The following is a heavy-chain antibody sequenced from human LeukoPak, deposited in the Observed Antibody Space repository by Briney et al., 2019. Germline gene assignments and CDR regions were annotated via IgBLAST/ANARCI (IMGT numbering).Heavy chain of an antibody. CDR2: IDSSGTKI. V-gene: IGHV3-48*03. CDR3: VRALDY. J-gene: IGHJ4*02. Sequence: GSLRLSCAASGFTFSSYEMNWVRQAPGKGLEWLSYIDSSGTKIYYAESVRGRFTISRDNAENSLYLQMNSLRVEDTALYYCVRALDYWGQGTLVTVSS. CDR1: GFTFSSYE.